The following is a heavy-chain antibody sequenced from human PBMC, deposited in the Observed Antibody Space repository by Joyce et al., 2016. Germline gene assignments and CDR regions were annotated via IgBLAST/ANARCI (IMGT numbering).Heavy chain of an antibody. CDR2: ISSSSSSI. CDR3: ARGLKNYDILTDLDY. J-gene: IGHJ4*02. D-gene: IGHD3-9*01. V-gene: IGHV3-48*04. Sequence: ESGGGLVQPGKSLRLSCAASGFTFSSYSMNWVRQAPGKGLEWVSYISSSSSSIYYADSVKGRFTISRDNAKNSLYLQMNSLRAEDTAVYYCARGLKNYDILTDLDYWGQGTLVTVSS. CDR1: GFTFSSYS.